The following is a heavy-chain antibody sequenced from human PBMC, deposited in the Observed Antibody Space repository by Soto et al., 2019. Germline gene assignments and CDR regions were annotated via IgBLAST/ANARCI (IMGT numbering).Heavy chain of an antibody. CDR3: AREGNLGRWIQPLDS. J-gene: IGHJ4*02. D-gene: IGHD2-2*03. Sequence: SETLSLTCTVSGDSISSYCWSWIRQPPGKGLEWIGNIHYDGNTKYSPSLKSRVTMSVDTSKNHFSLKLISVTTADTAVYFCAREGNLGRWIQPLDSWGQGTLVTVSS. CDR2: IHYDGNT. V-gene: IGHV4-59*01. CDR1: GDSISSYC.